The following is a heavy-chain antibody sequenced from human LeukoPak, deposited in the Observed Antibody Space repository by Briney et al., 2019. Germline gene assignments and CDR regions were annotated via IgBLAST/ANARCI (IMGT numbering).Heavy chain of an antibody. CDR2: MNPNSGST. CDR1: GYTFTSYD. D-gene: IGHD3-3*01. Sequence: ASVKVSCKASGYTFTSYDINWVRQATGQGLEWMGWMNPNSGSTGYAQKFQGRVTMTRNTSIGTAYVELSSLRSEDTAVYYCARVKGPNDYDFWSGQENGMDVWGQGTTVTVSS. CDR3: ARVKGPNDYDFWSGQENGMDV. V-gene: IGHV1-8*01. J-gene: IGHJ6*02.